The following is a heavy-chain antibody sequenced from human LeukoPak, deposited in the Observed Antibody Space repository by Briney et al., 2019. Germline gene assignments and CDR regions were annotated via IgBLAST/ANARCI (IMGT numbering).Heavy chain of an antibody. CDR3: ARFMVRGVIITRYYYYYMDV. CDR1: GYTFTSYD. V-gene: IGHV1-8*01. J-gene: IGHJ6*03. CDR2: MNANSGNT. D-gene: IGHD3-10*01. Sequence: ASVKVSCKASGYTFTSYDINWVRQATGQGLEWMGWMNANSGNTGYAQKFQGRVTMTMNTSISKAYMELSSLRSEDTAVYYCARFMVRGVIITRYYYYYMDVWGKGTTVTVSS.